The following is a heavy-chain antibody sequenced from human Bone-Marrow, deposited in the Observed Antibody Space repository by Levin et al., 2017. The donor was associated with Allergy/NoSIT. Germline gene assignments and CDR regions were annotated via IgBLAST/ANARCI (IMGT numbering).Heavy chain of an antibody. CDR3: ARRIIKPRAEYCQH. V-gene: IGHV4-39*01. D-gene: IGHD3-10*01. J-gene: IGHJ1*01. CDR2: IYYSGST. CDR1: GGSISSSSYY. Sequence: PSETLSLTCTVSGGSISSSSYYWGWIRQPPGKGLEWIGSIYYSGSTYYNPSLKSRVTISVDTSKNQFSLELSSVTAADTAVYYCARRIIKPRAEYCQHWGQGTLVTVSS.